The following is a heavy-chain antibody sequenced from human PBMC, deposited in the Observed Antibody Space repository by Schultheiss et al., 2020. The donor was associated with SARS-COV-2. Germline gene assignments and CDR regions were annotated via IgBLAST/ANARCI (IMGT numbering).Heavy chain of an antibody. Sequence: ASVKVSCKASGYTFTSYYMHWVRQAPGQGLEWMGIINPSGGSTSYAQKFQGRVTMTRDTSTSTVYMELSSLRSEDTAVYYCARDLPLGVYSSSSDAFDIWGQGTMVTV. CDR3: ARDLPLGVYSSSSDAFDI. D-gene: IGHD6-6*01. J-gene: IGHJ3*02. CDR2: INPSGGST. CDR1: GYTFTSYY. V-gene: IGHV1-46*03.